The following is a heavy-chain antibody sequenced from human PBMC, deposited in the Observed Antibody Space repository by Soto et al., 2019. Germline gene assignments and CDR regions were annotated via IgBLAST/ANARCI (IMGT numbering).Heavy chain of an antibody. J-gene: IGHJ4*02. CDR3: ARVGGNWNDHYFNY. V-gene: IGHV1-8*01. CDR2: MNPNSGDT. D-gene: IGHD1-1*01. CDR1: GYTFSDHD. Sequence: QVQLVQSGAEVKKPGASVKVSCKASGYTFSDHDINWVRQASGQGPAWLGWMNPNSGDTGYAQNVQGRVTITRDTSKRTAYMELSSLRSEDTAVYYCARVGGNWNDHYFNYWGQGTMVTVSS.